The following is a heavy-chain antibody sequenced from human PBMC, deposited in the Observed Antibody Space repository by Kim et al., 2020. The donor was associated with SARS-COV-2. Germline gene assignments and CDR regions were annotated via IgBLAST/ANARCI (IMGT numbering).Heavy chain of an antibody. CDR3: ARPQNTPHYDILTGYFLPFDY. D-gene: IGHD3-9*01. J-gene: IGHJ4*02. CDR1: GFTFSSYA. V-gene: IGHV3-30*04. Sequence: GGSLRLSCAASGFTFSSYAMHWVRQAPGKGLEWVAVISYDGSNKYYADSVKGRFTISRDNSKNTLYLQMNSLRAEDTAVYYCARPQNTPHYDILTGYFLPFDYWGQGTLVTVSS. CDR2: ISYDGSNK.